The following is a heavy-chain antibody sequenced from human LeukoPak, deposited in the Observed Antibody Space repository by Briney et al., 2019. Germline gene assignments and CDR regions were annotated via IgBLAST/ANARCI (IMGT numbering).Heavy chain of an antibody. V-gene: IGHV3-7*01. Sequence: PGGSLRLSCAASGFTFSRYWMSWVRQAPGKGLEWVANIKQDGSEKYYVDSVKGRFTISRDNAKNSLYLQIDSLRAEDTAVYYCARDESFAGDYPYWGQGTLLTVSP. J-gene: IGHJ4*02. CDR2: IKQDGSEK. D-gene: IGHD4-17*01. CDR1: GFTFSRYW. CDR3: ARDESFAGDYPY.